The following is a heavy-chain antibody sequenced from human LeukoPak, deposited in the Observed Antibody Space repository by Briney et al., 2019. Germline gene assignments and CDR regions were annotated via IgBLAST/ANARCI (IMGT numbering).Heavy chain of an antibody. V-gene: IGHV1-46*01. CDR1: GYTFTSYY. J-gene: IGHJ5*02. CDR2: INPSGGST. CDR3: VRGPYGSSISNWFDP. D-gene: IGHD3-10*01. Sequence: ASVKVSCKASGYTFTSYYMHWVRQAPGQGLEWMGIINPSGGSTSYAQKFQGRVTMTRDMSTSTVYMELSSLRSEDTAVYYCVRGPYGSSISNWFDPWGQGLLVTVSS.